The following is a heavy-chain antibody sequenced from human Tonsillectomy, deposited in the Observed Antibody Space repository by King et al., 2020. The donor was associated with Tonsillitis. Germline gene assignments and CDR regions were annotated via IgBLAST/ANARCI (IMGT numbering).Heavy chain of an antibody. V-gene: IGHV3-9*01. D-gene: IGHD5-12*01. Sequence: VQLVESGGGLVQPGRSLRLSCAASGFTFDDYAMHWVRQAPGKGLEWVSGISWKSGSIGYGDSVKGRFTISRDNAKNSLYLQMNSLRTEDTALYYCVKDIKGYSGYDSTIDYWGQGTLVTVSS. CDR1: GFTFDDYA. J-gene: IGHJ4*02. CDR2: ISWKSGSI. CDR3: VKDIKGYSGYDSTIDY.